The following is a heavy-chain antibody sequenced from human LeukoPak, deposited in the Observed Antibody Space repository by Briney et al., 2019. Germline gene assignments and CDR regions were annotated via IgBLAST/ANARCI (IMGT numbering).Heavy chain of an antibody. CDR2: ISYDGSNK. J-gene: IGHJ6*02. Sequence: GGSLRLSCAASGFTFSSSGIHWVRQAPGKGLEWVAVISYDGSNKYYADSVKGRFTISRDNSKNTLYLQMNSLRAEDTAVYYCARDLSGSGWFDYYYYGMDVWGQGTTVTVSS. D-gene: IGHD6-19*01. CDR3: ARDLSGSGWFDYYYYGMDV. V-gene: IGHV3-30*03. CDR1: GFTFSSSG.